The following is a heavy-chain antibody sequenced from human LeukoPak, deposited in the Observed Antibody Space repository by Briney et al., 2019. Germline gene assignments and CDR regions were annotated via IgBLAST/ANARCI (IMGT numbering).Heavy chain of an antibody. J-gene: IGHJ6*03. CDR1: GGAFSSYT. V-gene: IGHV1-69*04. Sequence: SSVKVSCKASGGAFSSYTISWVRQAPGQGLEWMGRIIPILGIANYAQKFQGRVTITAGKSTSTAYMERSSLRSEDTAVYYCAREVPTDYYYYYMDVWGKGTTVTVSS. CDR3: AREVPTDYYYYYMDV. CDR2: IIPILGIA.